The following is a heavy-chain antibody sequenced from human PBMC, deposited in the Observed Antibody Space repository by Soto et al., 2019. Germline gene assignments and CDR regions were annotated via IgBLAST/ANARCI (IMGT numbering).Heavy chain of an antibody. CDR1: GYTFTSYA. CDR2: INAGNGNT. D-gene: IGHD5-18*01. CDR3: ARDSGTAMVTIDFDY. J-gene: IGHJ4*02. Sequence: ASVKVSCKASGYTFTSYAMHWVRQAPGQRLEWMGWINAGNGNTKYSQKFQGWVTMTRDTSISTTYMELSRLRSDDTALYYCARDSGTAMVTIDFDYWGQGTLVTVSS. V-gene: IGHV1-3*01.